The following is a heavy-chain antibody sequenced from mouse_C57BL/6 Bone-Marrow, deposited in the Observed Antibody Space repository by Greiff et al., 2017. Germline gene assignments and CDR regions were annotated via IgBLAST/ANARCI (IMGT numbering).Heavy chain of an antibody. V-gene: IGHV5-15*01. CDR2: ISNLAYSI. CDR3: ARTFYYAMDY. CDR1: GFTFSDYG. Sequence: EVMLVESGGGLVQPGGSLKLSCAASGFTFSDYGMAWVRQAPRKGPEWVAFISNLAYSIYYADTVTGRFTISRENAKNTLYLEMSSLRSEDTAMYYCARTFYYAMDYWGQGTSVTVSS. J-gene: IGHJ4*01.